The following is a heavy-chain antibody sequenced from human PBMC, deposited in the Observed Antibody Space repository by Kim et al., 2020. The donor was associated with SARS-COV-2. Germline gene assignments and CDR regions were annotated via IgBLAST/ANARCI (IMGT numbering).Heavy chain of an antibody. Sequence: PSPKMRVTISVDTSKNPFSLTLSSVTAADTAVYYCARAIAVAGTGWFDPWGQGTLVTVSS. D-gene: IGHD6-19*01. J-gene: IGHJ5*02. V-gene: IGHV4-59*01. CDR3: ARAIAVAGTGWFDP.